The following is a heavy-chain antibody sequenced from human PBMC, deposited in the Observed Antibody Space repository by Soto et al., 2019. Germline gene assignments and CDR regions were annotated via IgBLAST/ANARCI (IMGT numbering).Heavy chain of an antibody. D-gene: IGHD3-10*01. J-gene: IGHJ6*02. CDR2: IIPNFDTP. V-gene: IGHV1-69*01. CDR1: GGSFNNYA. CDR3: AVAMVREILIFESSGMHV. Sequence: QVHLVQSGAEVKKPGSSVKVSCKTSGGSFNNYAVSWVRQAPGQGLEWMGGIIPNFDTPNYAQKFQDRVTIIADESTRTVYMERRSLRSNDTAVYYCAVAMVREILIFESSGMHVWGQGTTVIVSS.